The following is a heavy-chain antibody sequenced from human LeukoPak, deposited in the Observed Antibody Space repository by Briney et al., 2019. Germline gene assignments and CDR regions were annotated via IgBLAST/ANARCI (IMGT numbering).Heavy chain of an antibody. Sequence: ASVKVSCKASGYTFTSYDINWVRQATGQGLEWMGWMNPNSGNTGYTQKFQGRVTMTRNTSISTAYMELSSLRSEDTAVYYCARSLHSLGMLVYWGQGTLVTVSS. CDR3: ARSLHSLGMLVY. V-gene: IGHV1-8*01. CDR1: GYTFTSYD. CDR2: MNPNSGNT. D-gene: IGHD7-27*01. J-gene: IGHJ4*02.